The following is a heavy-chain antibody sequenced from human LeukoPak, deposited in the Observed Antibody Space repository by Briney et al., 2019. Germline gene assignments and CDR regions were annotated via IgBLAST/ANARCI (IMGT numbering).Heavy chain of an antibody. J-gene: IGHJ3*02. CDR3: ARASYYYDTTGLGAVDI. D-gene: IGHD3-22*01. V-gene: IGHV3-9*01. CDR1: GFTFNDHA. CDR2: INRNSGNI. Sequence: GGSLRLSCAASGFTFNDHAMYWVRQAPGKGLEWVSGINRNSGNIGYTDSVKGRFTISRDDAKNSLFLQMNSLRAEDTALYYCARASYYYDTTGLGAVDIWGQGTMVTVSS.